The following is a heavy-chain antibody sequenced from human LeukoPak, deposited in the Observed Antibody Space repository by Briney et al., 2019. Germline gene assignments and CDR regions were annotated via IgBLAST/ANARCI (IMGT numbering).Heavy chain of an antibody. D-gene: IGHD1-1*01. J-gene: IGHJ4*02. V-gene: IGHV3-74*01. CDR2: LDGDGSTT. CDR1: GFTFSSSW. CDR3: TRGTGTTFDY. Sequence: PGGSLRLSCAASGFTFSSSWMHWVRQAPGKGLVWVSRLDGDGSTTTYADSVKGRFTISRDNAKNRLYLQLNSLGAEDTAVYYCTRGTGTTFDYWGQGALVTVSS.